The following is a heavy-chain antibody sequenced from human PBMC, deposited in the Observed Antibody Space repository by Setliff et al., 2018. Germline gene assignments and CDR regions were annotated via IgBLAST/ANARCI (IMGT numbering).Heavy chain of an antibody. CDR2: IIPIFGTA. V-gene: IGHV1-69*06. CDR1: GGTFSSYA. J-gene: IGHJ5*02. D-gene: IGHD6-13*01. Sequence: SVKVSCKASGGTFSSYAISWVRQAPGQGLEWMGRIIPIFGTANYAQKFQGRVTITADKSTSTAYMELSSLRSEDTAVYYCARVLAAAGTMDNWFDPWGQGTLVTVSS. CDR3: ARVLAAAGTMDNWFDP.